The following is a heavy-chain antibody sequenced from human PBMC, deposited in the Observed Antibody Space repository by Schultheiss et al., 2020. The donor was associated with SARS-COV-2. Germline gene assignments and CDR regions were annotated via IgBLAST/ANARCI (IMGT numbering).Heavy chain of an antibody. J-gene: IGHJ4*02. V-gene: IGHV4-34*01. Sequence: GSLRLSCAVYGGSFSGYYWSWIRQPPGKGLEWIGEINHSGSTNYNPSLKRRVTVSVDTSKNQFSLKLTSVTAADTAVYYCAYHRSGYSYGPDAFDIWGQGTLVTVSS. CDR1: GGSFSGYY. D-gene: IGHD5-18*01. CDR2: INHSGST. CDR3: AYHRSGYSYGPDAFDI.